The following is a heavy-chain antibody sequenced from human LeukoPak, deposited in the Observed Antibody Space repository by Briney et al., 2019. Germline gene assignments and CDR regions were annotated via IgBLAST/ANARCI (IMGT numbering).Heavy chain of an antibody. J-gene: IGHJ4*02. CDR3: ARSLMDEAAA. CDR2: IYSGGST. Sequence: SETLSLTCSVSGDSISSYYWNWIRQPAGKGLEWIGRIYSGGSTNYNPSLKSRITMSVDTSKNQFSLKLSSVTAADTAVYYCARSLMDEAAAWGQGTLVTVSS. D-gene: IGHD6-13*01. V-gene: IGHV4-4*07. CDR1: GDSISSYY.